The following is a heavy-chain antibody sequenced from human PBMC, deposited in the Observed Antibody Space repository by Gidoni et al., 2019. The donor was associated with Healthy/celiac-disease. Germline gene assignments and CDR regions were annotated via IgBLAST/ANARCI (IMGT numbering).Heavy chain of an antibody. CDR2: MSGSGGST. J-gene: IGHJ3*02. CDR3: AKDARYYYDSSGYPADAFDI. CDR1: GFTFSSYA. V-gene: IGHV3-23*01. D-gene: IGHD3-22*01. Sequence: EVQLLESGGGLVQPGGSLRLSCAASGFTFSSYAMSWVRQAPGKGLEWVSAMSGSGGSTYYADSVKGRFTISRDNSKNTLYLQMNSLRAEDTAVYYCAKDARYYYDSSGYPADAFDIWGQGTMVTVSS.